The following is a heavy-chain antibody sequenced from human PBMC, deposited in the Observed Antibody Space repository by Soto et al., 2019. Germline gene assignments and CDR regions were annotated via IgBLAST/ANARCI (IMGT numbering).Heavy chain of an antibody. CDR1: GASISSGDYY. CDR3: ARASYDSSTYYLDY. V-gene: IGHV4-30-4*01. Sequence: SETLSLTCTVTGASISSGDYYWTWIRQPPGKGLEWIGSIYYSGSTYYNPSLKSRVTISVDTSNNQFSLKLSSVTAADTAVYYCARASYDSSTYYLDYWGQGTLVTVSS. D-gene: IGHD3-22*01. CDR2: IYYSGST. J-gene: IGHJ4*02.